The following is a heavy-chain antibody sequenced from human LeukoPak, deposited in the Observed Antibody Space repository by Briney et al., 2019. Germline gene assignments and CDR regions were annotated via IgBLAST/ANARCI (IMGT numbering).Heavy chain of an antibody. CDR2: LNGDGSYT. V-gene: IGHV3-74*01. CDR1: GFTFSRSW. CDR3: ARGGRIAAAAY. D-gene: IGHD6-13*01. Sequence: PGGSLRLSCAASGFTFSRSWMHWVRQAPGKGLVWVSRLNGDGSYTNYADSVKGRFTISRDNAKNTVYLQMHSLRAEDTAVYYCARGGRIAAAAYWGQGTLVTVSS. J-gene: IGHJ4*02.